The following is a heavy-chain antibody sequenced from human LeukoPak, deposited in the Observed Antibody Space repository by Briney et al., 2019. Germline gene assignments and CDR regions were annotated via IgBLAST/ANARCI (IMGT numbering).Heavy chain of an antibody. D-gene: IGHD1-26*01. CDR3: ARGNSGNYYHYFDY. CDR1: GDSISGYY. J-gene: IGHJ4*02. CDR2: IFYTGST. V-gene: IGHV4-59*08. Sequence: SEPLSLTCSVFGDSISGYYWSWIRQPPAEGLEWIAWIFYTGSTNYNPSLKRRLSISVDTSKNHLSLKLSSVTAADTAVYYCARGNSGNYYHYFDYWGQGTLVTVSS.